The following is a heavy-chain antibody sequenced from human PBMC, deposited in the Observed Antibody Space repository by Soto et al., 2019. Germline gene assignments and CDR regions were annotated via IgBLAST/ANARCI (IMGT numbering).Heavy chain of an antibody. J-gene: IGHJ5*02. V-gene: IGHV1-18*01. CDR1: GYTFTSYG. CDR2: ISAYNGNT. Sequence: ASVKVSCKASGYTFTSYGISWVRQAPGQGLDWMGWISAYNGNTNYAQKLQGRVTMTTDTSTSTAYMELRSLRSDDTAVYYCARSLGYCSGGSCYSAWFDPWGQGTLVTVSS. D-gene: IGHD2-15*01. CDR3: ARSLGYCSGGSCYSAWFDP.